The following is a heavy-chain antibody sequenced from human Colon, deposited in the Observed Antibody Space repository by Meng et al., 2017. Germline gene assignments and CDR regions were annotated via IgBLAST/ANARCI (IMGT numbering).Heavy chain of an antibody. D-gene: IGHD4-17*01. CDR2: IHNSGKT. Sequence: QLRVQGQSPGWSKPSGTLSLPCSVSGAPLNIGSYYWAWVRQAPGKGLEWIGSIHNSGKTYYNSSLKSRVTILVDTSKNQFSLKLTSVTAADTVVYLCARLVTTVTTGNWFDPWGQGTLVTVSS. J-gene: IGHJ5*02. CDR3: ARLVTTVTTGNWFDP. V-gene: IGHV4-39*07. CDR1: GAPLNIGSYY.